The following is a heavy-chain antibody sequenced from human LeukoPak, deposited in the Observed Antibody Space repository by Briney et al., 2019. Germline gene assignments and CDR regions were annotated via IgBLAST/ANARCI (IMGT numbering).Heavy chain of an antibody. V-gene: IGHV3-30*02. J-gene: IGHJ4*02. D-gene: IGHD3-3*01. Sequence: QPGGSLRLSCAASGFTFSSYGMHWVRQAPGKGLEWVAFIRYDGSYKYYADSVKGRFTISRDNSKNTLYLQMNSLRAEDTAVYYCAKDGYDFWSGYSYYFDYWGQGTLVTVSS. CDR3: AKDGYDFWSGYSYYFDY. CDR2: IRYDGSYK. CDR1: GFTFSSYG.